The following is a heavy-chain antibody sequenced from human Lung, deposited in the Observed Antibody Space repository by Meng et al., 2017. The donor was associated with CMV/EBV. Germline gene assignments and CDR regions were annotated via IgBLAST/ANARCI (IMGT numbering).Heavy chain of an antibody. CDR3: AKQGARSVETTMVPYGEFDY. CDR2: VYYTGRA. Sequence: SXTXSLXCIVSGGSISSGDYYWGWIRQSPGKALEWIGSVYYTGRADYSPSLKNRVNISVDTSRNQFSLNLHSVTAADTALYYCAKQGARSVETTMVPYGEFDYXGQGXLVTVSS. J-gene: IGHJ4*02. V-gene: IGHV4-39*01. CDR1: GGSISSGDYY. D-gene: IGHD5-18*01.